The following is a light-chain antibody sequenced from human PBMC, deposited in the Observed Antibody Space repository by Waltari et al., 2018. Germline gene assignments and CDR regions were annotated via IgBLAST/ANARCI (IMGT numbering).Light chain of an antibody. CDR1: QSVSSY. CDR2: DAS. J-gene: IGKJ4*01. V-gene: IGKV3-11*01. Sequence: EIVLTQSPATLSLSPGERATLSCSASQSVSSYLAWYQQKPGEAPRLLIYDASNRATGIPPRLSGSGSGTEFTLTISSLEPEDFAVYYCQQRSDGPPLTFGGGTKVEIK. CDR3: QQRSDGPPLT.